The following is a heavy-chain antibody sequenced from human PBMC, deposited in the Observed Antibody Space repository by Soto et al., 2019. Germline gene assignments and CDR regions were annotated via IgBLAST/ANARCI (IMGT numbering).Heavy chain of an antibody. CDR2: IYYSGST. CDR3: ASGHDSSGYYLCDY. V-gene: IGHV4-59*01. D-gene: IGHD3-22*01. CDR1: GGSISSYY. Sequence: SETLSLTCTVPGGSISSYYWSWIRQPPGKGLEWIGYIYYSGSTNYNPSLKSRVTISVDTSKNQFSLKLSSVTAADTAVYYCASGHDSSGYYLCDYWGQGTLVTVSS. J-gene: IGHJ4*02.